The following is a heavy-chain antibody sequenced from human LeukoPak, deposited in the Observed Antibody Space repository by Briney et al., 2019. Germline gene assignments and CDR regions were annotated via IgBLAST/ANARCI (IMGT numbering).Heavy chain of an antibody. CDR1: GGSFSGYY. Sequence: SETLSLTCAVYGGSFSGYYWSWIRQPPGKGLEWIGEINHSGSTNYNPSLKSRVTISVDTSKNQFSLKLSSVTAADTAVYYCARGRDLDAFDIWGQGTMVTVSS. V-gene: IGHV4-34*01. J-gene: IGHJ3*02. CDR2: INHSGST. CDR3: ARGRDLDAFDI.